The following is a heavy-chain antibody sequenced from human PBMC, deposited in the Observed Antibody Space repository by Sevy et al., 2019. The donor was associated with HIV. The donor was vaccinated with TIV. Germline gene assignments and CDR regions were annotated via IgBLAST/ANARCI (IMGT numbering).Heavy chain of an antibody. CDR2: IYPTDSHI. Sequence: GESLKISCKGSGYNFSGYWVGWVRQMPGKGLEWMGIIYPTDSHIIYSLSLQGQVTISVDKSITTAYLQWRSLKTSDTAMYYCARSSFYYDNSGFYPFDFWGQRTLVTVSS. V-gene: IGHV5-51*01. CDR1: GYNFSGYW. D-gene: IGHD3-22*01. CDR3: ARSSFYYDNSGFYPFDF. J-gene: IGHJ4*02.